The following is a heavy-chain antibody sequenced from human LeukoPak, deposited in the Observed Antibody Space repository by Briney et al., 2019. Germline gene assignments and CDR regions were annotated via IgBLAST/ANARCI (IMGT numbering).Heavy chain of an antibody. V-gene: IGHV3-66*02. CDR1: GFTLNTND. Sequence: QPGGSLRLSCAASGFTLNTNDMNWVRQAPGKGLEWVSIMYPWGSAFYTDSVKGRFTVTRDESKDMMFLQMNTLRPDDTAMYYCVRQGGDDNCRWGQGALVTVSS. CDR3: VRQGGDDNCR. J-gene: IGHJ4*01. D-gene: IGHD1-20*01. CDR2: MYPWGSA.